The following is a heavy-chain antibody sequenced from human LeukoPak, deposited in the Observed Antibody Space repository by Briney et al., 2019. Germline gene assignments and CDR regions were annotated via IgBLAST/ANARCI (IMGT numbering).Heavy chain of an antibody. CDR3: ARAYYYDSSGYYYYFDY. J-gene: IGHJ4*02. V-gene: IGHV5-51*01. CDR2: IYPCDSDT. Sequence: GGALKISCKGSGYSFTSFWIGWGGQMPGKGLGWVGVIYPCDSDTRYSPSLQGQVTISADKSISTAYLQWSSLKASDTAMYYCARAYYYDSSGYYYYFDYWGQGTLVTVSS. CDR1: GYSFTSFW. D-gene: IGHD3-22*01.